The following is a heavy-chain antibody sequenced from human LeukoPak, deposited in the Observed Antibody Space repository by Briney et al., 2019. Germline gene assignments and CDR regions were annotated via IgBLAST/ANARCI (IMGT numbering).Heavy chain of an antibody. CDR3: ARDRALDAYYYDSSGYYFDY. Sequence: SETLSLTCTVSGGSISSSSYYWGWIRQPPGKGLEWIGSIYYSGSTYYNPSLKSRVTISVDTSKNQFSLKLSSVTAADTAVYYCARDRALDAYYYDSSGYYFDYWGQGTLVTVSS. J-gene: IGHJ4*02. CDR1: GGSISSSSYY. D-gene: IGHD3-22*01. CDR2: IYYSGST. V-gene: IGHV4-39*07.